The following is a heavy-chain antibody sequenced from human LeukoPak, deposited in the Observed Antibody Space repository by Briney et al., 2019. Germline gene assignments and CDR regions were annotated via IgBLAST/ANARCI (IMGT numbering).Heavy chain of an antibody. Sequence: SETLSLTCTVSGGSISSSSYYWGWIRQPPGKGLEWIGSIYYSGSTYYNPSLKSRVTISVDTSKNQFSLKLSSVTAADTAVYYCARARITMIVVASGAFDIWGQGTMVTVSS. D-gene: IGHD3-22*01. V-gene: IGHV4-39*07. CDR3: ARARITMIVVASGAFDI. CDR2: IYYSGST. J-gene: IGHJ3*02. CDR1: GGSISSSSYY.